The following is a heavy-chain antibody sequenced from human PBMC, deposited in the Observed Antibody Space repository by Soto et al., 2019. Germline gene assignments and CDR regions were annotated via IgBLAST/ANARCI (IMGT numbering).Heavy chain of an antibody. J-gene: IGHJ6*02. CDR1: GGSVSSGSYY. CDR2: LYYSGST. V-gene: IGHV4-61*01. Sequence: SETLSLTCTVSGGSVSSGSYYWNWIRQPPGKGLEWIGYLYYSGSTNYNPSLKSRVTISVDTSKNQFSLKLSSVTAADTAVYYCARGNYGMDVWGQGTTVTVSS. CDR3: ARGNYGMDV.